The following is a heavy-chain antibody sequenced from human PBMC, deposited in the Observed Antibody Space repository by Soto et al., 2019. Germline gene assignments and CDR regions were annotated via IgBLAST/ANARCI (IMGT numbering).Heavy chain of an antibody. CDR1: GFTFSSYA. D-gene: IGHD3-3*01. CDR2: IAHSGDNT. Sequence: LSCAASGFTFSSYAMSWVRQAPGKGLEWVSGIAHSGDNTYYPDSVKGRFTISRDNSKSTLYLQMNNLRAEGTAVYYCADGGEWSFNFVYWGQGTLVTVSS. V-gene: IGHV3-23*01. J-gene: IGHJ4*02. CDR3: ADGGEWSFNFVY.